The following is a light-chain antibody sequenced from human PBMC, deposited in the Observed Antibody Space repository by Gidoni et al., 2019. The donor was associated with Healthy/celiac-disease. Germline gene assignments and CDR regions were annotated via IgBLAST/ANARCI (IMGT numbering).Light chain of an antibody. CDR3: QQYNSYLWT. CDR2: KAS. V-gene: IGKV1-5*03. CDR1: QSSSIW. Sequence: IQMTQSPSTLSASVGDRVTITCRASQSSSIWLAWYQQKPGKAPKLLIYKASSLESGVPSRFSGSGSGTEFTLTISSLQPDDFATYYCQQYNSYLWTFGQGTKVEIK. J-gene: IGKJ1*01.